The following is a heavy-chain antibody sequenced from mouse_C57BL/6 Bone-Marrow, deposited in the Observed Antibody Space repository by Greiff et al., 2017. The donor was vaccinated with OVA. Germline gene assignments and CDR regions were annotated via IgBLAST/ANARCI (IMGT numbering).Heavy chain of an antibody. Sequence: EVMLVESGGDLVKPGGSLKLSCAASGFTFSSYGLSWVRQTPDKRLEWVATISSGGSYTYYPDSVKGRFTISRDNAKNTLYLQMSSLKSEDTAMYYCARRLWCFDYWGQGTTLTVSS. J-gene: IGHJ2*01. CDR1: GFTFSSYG. CDR3: ARRLWCFDY. CDR2: ISSGGSYT. D-gene: IGHD1-1*02. V-gene: IGHV5-6*02.